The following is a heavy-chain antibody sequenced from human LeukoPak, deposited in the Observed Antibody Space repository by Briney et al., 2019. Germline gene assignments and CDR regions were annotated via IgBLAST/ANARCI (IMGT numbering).Heavy chain of an antibody. D-gene: IGHD5-18*01. CDR2: IFYSGTT. V-gene: IGHV4-38-2*02. CDR3: AKGAGGFSYYNWFDP. Sequence: PSETLSLTCTVSGYSISSGCYWGWIRQPPGKGLEWIGSIFYSGTTHYNPSLESRVTISVDTSKNQFSLKLASVTAADTAIYYCAKGAGGFSYYNWFDPWGQGTLVTVSS. J-gene: IGHJ5*02. CDR1: GYSISSGCY.